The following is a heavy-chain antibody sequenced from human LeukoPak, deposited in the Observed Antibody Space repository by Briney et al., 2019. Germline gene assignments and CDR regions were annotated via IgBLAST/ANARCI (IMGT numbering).Heavy chain of an antibody. Sequence: QPGRSLRLSCAASGFTFSSYGMHWVRQPPGKGLEWVSNIGTSSTTIYYADSVKGRFTISRDNAKNSLYLQMNSLRADDTAVYYCARFAAGGSYYYYMDVWGKGTTVTVSS. CDR1: GFTFSSYG. CDR2: IGTSSTTI. J-gene: IGHJ6*03. V-gene: IGHV3-48*01. D-gene: IGHD6-25*01. CDR3: ARFAAGGSYYYYMDV.